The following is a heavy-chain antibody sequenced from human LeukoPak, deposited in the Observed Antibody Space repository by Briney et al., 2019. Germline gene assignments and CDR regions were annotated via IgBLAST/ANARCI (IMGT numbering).Heavy chain of an antibody. Sequence: SENLSLTCTVSGGSISTYYWNWIRQPPGKGLEWIGYIYYSGSTNYNPSLKSRVTISVDTSKNQFSPKLNSVTAADTAVYYCARSGGYSSSWSLWGQGTLVTVSS. D-gene: IGHD6-13*01. CDR2: IYYSGST. V-gene: IGHV4-59*01. CDR1: GGSISTYY. CDR3: ARSGGYSSSWSL. J-gene: IGHJ4*02.